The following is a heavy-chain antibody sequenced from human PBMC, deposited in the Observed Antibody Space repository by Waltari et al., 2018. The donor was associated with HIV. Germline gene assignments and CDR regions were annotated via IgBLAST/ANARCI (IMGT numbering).Heavy chain of an antibody. V-gene: IGHV3-21*01. J-gene: IGHJ4*02. D-gene: IGHD2-21*01. CDR2: IDSSNTYI. Sequence: EVQLVESGGGLVKPGGSLRLSCAASGLPVSSFSMSWSRQAPGRGVEWVASIDSSNTYIHYADSVRGRFTISRDNAKNSLYLQMNSLRAEDTALYYCARFDGGNSEVYHWGQGTLVTVSS. CDR3: ARFDGGNSEVYH. CDR1: GLPVSSFS.